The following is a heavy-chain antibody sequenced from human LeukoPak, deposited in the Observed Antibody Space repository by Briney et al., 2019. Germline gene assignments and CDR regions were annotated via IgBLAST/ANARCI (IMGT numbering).Heavy chain of an antibody. CDR2: IKEDGSAK. Sequence: GGSLRVSCAASGFTFSNYWMTWVRQAPGNGLEWVANIKEDGSAKFYVDPVRGRFTISRDNAKNSLYLQMNSLRAEDTAVYYCVRGYRSSWFDYWGQGTLVTVSS. CDR3: VRGYRSSWFDY. D-gene: IGHD6-19*01. J-gene: IGHJ5*01. V-gene: IGHV3-7*01. CDR1: GFTFSNYW.